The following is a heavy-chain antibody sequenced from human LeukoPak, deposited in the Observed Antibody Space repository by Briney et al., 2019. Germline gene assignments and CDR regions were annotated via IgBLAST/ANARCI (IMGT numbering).Heavy chain of an antibody. CDR1: GFTFDDYA. CDR2: IKQDGSEK. D-gene: IGHD1/OR15-1a*01. Sequence: GGSLRLSCAASGFTFDDYAMHWVRQAPGKGLEWVANIKQDGSEKYYVDSVKGRFTISRDNAKNSLYLQMNSLRAEDTAVYYCARENPFVNTPPFFDYWGQGTLVTVSS. V-gene: IGHV3-7*01. CDR3: ARENPFVNTPPFFDY. J-gene: IGHJ4*02.